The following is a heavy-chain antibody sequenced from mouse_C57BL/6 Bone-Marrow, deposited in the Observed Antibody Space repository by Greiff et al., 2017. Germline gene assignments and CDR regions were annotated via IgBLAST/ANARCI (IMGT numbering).Heavy chain of an antibody. CDR3: AREGNWEVGFDY. J-gene: IGHJ2*01. V-gene: IGHV1-69*01. CDR2: IDPSDSYT. Sequence: LVESGAELVMPGASVKLSCKASGYTFTSYWMHWVKQRPGQGLEWIGEIDPSDSYTNYNQKFKGKSTLTVDKSSSTAYMQLSSLTSEDSAVYYCAREGNWEVGFDYWGQGTTLTVSS. CDR1: GYTFTSYW. D-gene: IGHD4-1*01.